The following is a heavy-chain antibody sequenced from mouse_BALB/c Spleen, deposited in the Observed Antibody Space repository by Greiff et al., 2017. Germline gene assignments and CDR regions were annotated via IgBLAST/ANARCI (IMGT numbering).Heavy chain of an antibody. J-gene: IGHJ2*01. CDR3: TSRGYYRYLDY. V-gene: IGHV1-5*01. D-gene: IGHD2-14*01. Sequence: DVQLQESGTVLARPGASVKMSCKASGYTFTSYWMHWVKQRPGQGLEWIGAIYPGNSDTSYNQKFKGKAKLTAVTSTSTAYMELSSLTNEDSAVYYCTSRGYYRYLDYWGQGTTLTVSS. CDR2: IYPGNSDT. CDR1: GYTFTSYW.